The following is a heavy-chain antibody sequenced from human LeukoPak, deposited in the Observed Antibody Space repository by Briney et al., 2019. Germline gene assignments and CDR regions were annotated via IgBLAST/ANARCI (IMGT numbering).Heavy chain of an antibody. J-gene: IGHJ4*02. D-gene: IGHD3-16*01. CDR2: IIPNSGAA. V-gene: IGHV1-2*02. Sequence: GASVKVSCKASGYTFTGYNIHWVRQAPGQGLEWMGWIIPNSGAAGYAQKFQGRVTMTRDTSINTAYVELSRLRSDDTALYFCARTKIGDPFDYWGQGTLVTVSS. CDR3: ARTKIGDPFDY. CDR1: GYTFTGYN.